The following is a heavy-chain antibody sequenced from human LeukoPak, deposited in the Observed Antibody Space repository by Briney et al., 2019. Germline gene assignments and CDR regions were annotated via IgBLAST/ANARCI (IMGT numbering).Heavy chain of an antibody. J-gene: IGHJ4*02. V-gene: IGHV4-38-2*01. CDR1: GYSISSGYY. CDR3: ARRAAMGYYFDY. CDR2: IYHSGST. D-gene: IGHD2-2*01. Sequence: PSETLSLTCAVSGYSISSGYYWGWIRQPPGKGLEWIGSIYHSGSTYYNPSLKSRVTISVVTSKNQFSLKLSSVTAADTAVYYCARRAAMGYYFDYWGQGTLVTVSS.